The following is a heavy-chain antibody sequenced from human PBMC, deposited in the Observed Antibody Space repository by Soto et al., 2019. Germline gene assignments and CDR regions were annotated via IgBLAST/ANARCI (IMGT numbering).Heavy chain of an antibody. CDR2: INPNSGDT. D-gene: IGHD3-22*01. Sequence: ASVKVSCKASGYTFTDYYMHWVRQAPGQGLEYMGWINPNSGDTNYAQKFQGRVTMTRDTSISTAYMELSGLRSDDTAVYYCARDLYFYGSAYREFDPWGQGTLVTVSS. V-gene: IGHV1-2*02. J-gene: IGHJ5*02. CDR3: ARDLYFYGSAYREFDP. CDR1: GYTFTDYY.